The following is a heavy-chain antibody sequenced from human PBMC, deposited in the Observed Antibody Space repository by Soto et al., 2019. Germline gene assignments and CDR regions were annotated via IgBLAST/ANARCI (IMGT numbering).Heavy chain of an antibody. CDR2: ISGSGGST. CDR3: AKSEQWLVNDYFYY. Sequence: EVQLLESGGGLVQPGGSLRLSCAASGVTFSSYAMSWVRQAPGKGLEWVSAISGSGGSTYYADFVKGRFTISRDNCKNTLYRQMTSLRAEDTAVYYCAKSEQWLVNDYFYYWGQGTLVTVSS. D-gene: IGHD6-19*01. CDR1: GVTFSSYA. J-gene: IGHJ4*02. V-gene: IGHV3-23*01.